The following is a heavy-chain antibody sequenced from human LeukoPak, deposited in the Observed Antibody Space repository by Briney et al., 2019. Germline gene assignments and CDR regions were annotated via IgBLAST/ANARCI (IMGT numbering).Heavy chain of an antibody. J-gene: IGHJ4*02. CDR1: GGSISSGSYY. CDR2: INTSGST. D-gene: IGHD3-22*01. CDR3: ARDGYHYDSSGYYSLDY. V-gene: IGHV4-61*02. Sequence: SETLSLTCTVSGGSISSGSYYWSWIRQPAGKGLEWIGRINTSGSTNYNPSLKSRVTISVDTSKNQLSLKLSSVTAADTAVYYCARDGYHYDSSGYYSLDYWGQGTLVTVSS.